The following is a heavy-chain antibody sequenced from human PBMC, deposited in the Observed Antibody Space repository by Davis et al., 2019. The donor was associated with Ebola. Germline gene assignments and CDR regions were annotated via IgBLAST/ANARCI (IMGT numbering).Heavy chain of an antibody. V-gene: IGHV4-61*01. Sequence: GSLRLSCTVSGGSVSSGSYYWSWIRQPPEKGLEWVGYIYYSGSTNYNPSLKSRVTISVDTSKNQFSLKLSSVTAADTAVYYCARGYSSWFDPWGQGTLVTVSS. CDR3: ARGYSSWFDP. J-gene: IGHJ5*02. CDR2: IYYSGST. D-gene: IGHD5-18*01. CDR1: GGSVSSGSYY.